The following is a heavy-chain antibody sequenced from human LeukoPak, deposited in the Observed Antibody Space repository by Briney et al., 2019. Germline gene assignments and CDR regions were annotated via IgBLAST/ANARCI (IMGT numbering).Heavy chain of an antibody. CDR1: GFTFSRSW. CDR2: IKEDGSET. CDR3: SYSPNY. D-gene: IGHD2-21*01. J-gene: IGHJ4*02. V-gene: IGHV3-7*01. Sequence: GGSLRLSCAASGFTFSRSWMDWVRQAPGKGLEWVANIKEDGSETHYVDSAKGRFTISRDNAKNTLFLQVDSLRVEDTAIYYCSYSPNYWGQGTLVTVSS.